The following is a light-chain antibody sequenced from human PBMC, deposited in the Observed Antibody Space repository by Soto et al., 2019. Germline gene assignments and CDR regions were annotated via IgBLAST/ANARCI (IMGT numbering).Light chain of an antibody. CDR1: QSISSW. J-gene: IGKJ1*01. CDR3: QHYNSYSEA. CDR2: KAS. Sequence: DIQMTQSPSTLSASVGARVPITCRASQSISSWLAWYQQKPGKAPKLLIYKASTLKSGVPSRFSGSGSGTEFTLTISSLQPDDFATYYCQHYNSYSEAFGQGTKVDIK. V-gene: IGKV1-5*03.